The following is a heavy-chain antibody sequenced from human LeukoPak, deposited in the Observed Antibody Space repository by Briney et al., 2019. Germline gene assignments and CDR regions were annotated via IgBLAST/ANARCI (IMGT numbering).Heavy chain of an antibody. J-gene: IGHJ6*03. CDR2: IRYDGSNR. Sequence: GGSLRLSCVASGFTFSNYGIHWVRQAPGKGLEWVAFIRYDGSNRNYADSVKGRFTVSRDNSKNTLFLQMNSLRAEDTAVYYCAKDQSGSWTMDVWGKGTTVTISS. D-gene: IGHD1-26*01. CDR1: GFTFSNYG. V-gene: IGHV3-30*02. CDR3: AKDQSGSWTMDV.